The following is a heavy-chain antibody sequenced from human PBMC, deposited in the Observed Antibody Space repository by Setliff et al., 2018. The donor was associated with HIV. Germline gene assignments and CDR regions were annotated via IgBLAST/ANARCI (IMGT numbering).Heavy chain of an antibody. CDR2: INAGNGNT. Sequence: ASVKVSCKASGYTFTSYAMHWVRQAPGQRLEWMGWINAGNGNTKYSQKLQGRVTITRDTSASTAYMELSSLRSEDTAVYYCARGPSGWPHFDYWGQGTLVTVSS. V-gene: IGHV1-3*01. CDR3: ARGPSGWPHFDY. CDR1: GYTFTSYA. J-gene: IGHJ4*02. D-gene: IGHD6-19*01.